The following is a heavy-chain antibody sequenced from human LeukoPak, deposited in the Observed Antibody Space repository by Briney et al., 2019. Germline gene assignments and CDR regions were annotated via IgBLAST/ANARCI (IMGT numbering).Heavy chain of an antibody. CDR1: GFTFDDYA. V-gene: IGHV3-23*01. J-gene: IGHJ4*02. Sequence: PGGSLRLSCAASGFTFDDYAMHWVRQAPGKGLEWVSTASYYVGKQYHADSVRGRFTVSRDNSRNTVSLQMSSLRVEDTGIYYCAKAGIGADGAGFLCEYWGQGTLVTVSS. CDR2: ASYYVGKQ. CDR3: AKAGIGADGAGFLCEY. D-gene: IGHD1-1*01.